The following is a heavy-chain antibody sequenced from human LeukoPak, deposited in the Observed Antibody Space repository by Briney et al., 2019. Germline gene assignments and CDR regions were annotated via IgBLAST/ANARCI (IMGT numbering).Heavy chain of an antibody. CDR2: ISSSSYI. D-gene: IGHD6-13*01. Sequence: PGGSLRLSCAASGFTFSSYSMNWVRQAPGKGLEWVSSISSSSYIYYADSVKGRFTISRDNAKNSLYLQMNSLRAEDTAVYYCARQGYSSSWYWNWGQGTLVTVSS. V-gene: IGHV3-21*01. CDR1: GFTFSSYS. J-gene: IGHJ4*02. CDR3: ARQGYSSSWYWN.